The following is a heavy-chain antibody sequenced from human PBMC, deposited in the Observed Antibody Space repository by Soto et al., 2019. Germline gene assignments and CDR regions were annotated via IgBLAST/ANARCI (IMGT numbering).Heavy chain of an antibody. V-gene: IGHV3-30*03. J-gene: IGHJ4*02. CDR2: ISYDGSNK. D-gene: IGHD1-26*01. CDR1: GFTFSSYG. Sequence: QVQLVESGGGVVQPGRSLRLSCAASGFTFSSYGMHWVRQAPGKGLEWVAVISYDGSNKYYADSVKGRFTISRDNSKNTPYLQMNSLRAEDTAVYYCARSPYSVSYLAYFDYWGQGTLVTVSS. CDR3: ARSPYSVSYLAYFDY.